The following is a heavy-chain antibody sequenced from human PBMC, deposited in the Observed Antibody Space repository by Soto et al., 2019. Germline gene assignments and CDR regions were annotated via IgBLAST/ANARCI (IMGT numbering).Heavy chain of an antibody. J-gene: IGHJ4*02. Sequence: GGSLRLSCAVSGFTVSNNYMNWVRQAPGKGLEWVSVIYSDGSTYYADSVKGRFTISRDNSKSTVFLQMNTLRAEDTAVYYCARAAVGLRPGEFDYWGQGTLVTVSS. CDR3: ARAAVGLRPGEFDY. CDR2: IYSDGST. CDR1: GFTVSNNY. V-gene: IGHV3-53*01. D-gene: IGHD3-10*01.